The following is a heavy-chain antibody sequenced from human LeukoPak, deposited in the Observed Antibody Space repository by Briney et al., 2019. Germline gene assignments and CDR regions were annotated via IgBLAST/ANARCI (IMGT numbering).Heavy chain of an antibody. CDR3: TRDVDDSSGYYPNLFDY. V-gene: IGHV3-49*04. D-gene: IGHD3-22*01. Sequence: GGSLRLSCAASGFTFSDYYMSWVRQAPGKGLEWVGFIRSKAYGGTTEYAASVKGRFTISRDDSKSIAYLQMNSLKTEDTAVYYCTRDVDDSSGYYPNLFDYWGQGTLVTVSS. J-gene: IGHJ4*02. CDR2: IRSKAYGGTT. CDR1: GFTFSDYY.